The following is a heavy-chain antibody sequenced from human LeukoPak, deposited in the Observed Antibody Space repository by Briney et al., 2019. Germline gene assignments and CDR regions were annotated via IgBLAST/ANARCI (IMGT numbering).Heavy chain of an antibody. D-gene: IGHD2-21*02. CDR3: ARAQRVTAPFDY. Sequence: PGGSLRLSCAASGFTFGSNYMSWVRQAPGKGLEWVSVIYSGGSTYYADSVKGRFTISRDNSKNTLYLQMDSLRAEDTAVYYCARAQRVTAPFDYWGQGTLVTVSS. CDR2: IYSGGST. J-gene: IGHJ4*02. CDR1: GFTFGSNY. V-gene: IGHV3-53*01.